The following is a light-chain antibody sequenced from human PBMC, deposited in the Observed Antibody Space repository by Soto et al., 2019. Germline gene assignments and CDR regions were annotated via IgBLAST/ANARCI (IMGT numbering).Light chain of an antibody. J-gene: IGLJ2*01. CDR2: EVS. CDR3: QSYDNSLSYVV. Sequence: QSALTQPASVSGSPGQSITISCTGTSSDVGGYNYVSWYQQHPGKAPKLMIYEVSNRPSGVSNRFSGSKSGNTASLAIAGLQAEDEADYYCQSYDNSLSYVVFGGGTKLTVL. CDR1: SSDVGGYNY. V-gene: IGLV2-14*01.